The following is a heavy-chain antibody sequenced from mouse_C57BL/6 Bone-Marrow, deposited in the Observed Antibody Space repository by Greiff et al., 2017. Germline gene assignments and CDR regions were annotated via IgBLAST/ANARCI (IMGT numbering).Heavy chain of an antibody. D-gene: IGHD3-1*01. J-gene: IGHJ3*01. V-gene: IGHV5-4*03. CDR3: ARARISPSY. CDR1: GFTFSSYA. Sequence: DVKLVESGGGLVKPGGSLKLSCAASGFTFSSYAMSWVRQTPEKRLEWVATISDGGSYTYYPDNVKGRFTLSRDNAKNNLYLQMSHLKSEDTAMYYCARARISPSYWGQGTLLTVSA. CDR2: ISDGGSYT.